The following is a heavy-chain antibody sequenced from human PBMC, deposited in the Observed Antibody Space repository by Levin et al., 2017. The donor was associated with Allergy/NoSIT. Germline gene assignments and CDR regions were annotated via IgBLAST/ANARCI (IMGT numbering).Heavy chain of an antibody. V-gene: IGHV4-59*01. CDR3: ARAGDILTGYGQFQH. CDR1: GGSISSYY. CDR2: IYYSGST. J-gene: IGHJ1*01. Sequence: SQTPSLTCTVSGGSISSYYWSWIRQPPGKGLEWIGYIYYSGSTNYNPSLKSRVTISVDTSKNQFSLKLSSVTAADTAVYYCARAGDILTGYGQFQHWGQGTLVTVSS. D-gene: IGHD3-9*01.